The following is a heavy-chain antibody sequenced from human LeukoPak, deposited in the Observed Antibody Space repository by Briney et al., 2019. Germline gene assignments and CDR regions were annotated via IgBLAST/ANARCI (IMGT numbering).Heavy chain of an antibody. CDR3: AKEGSEEWLLLPGAFDI. D-gene: IGHD3-22*01. CDR2: ISGSGGST. V-gene: IGHV3-23*01. J-gene: IGHJ3*02. CDR1: GFTFSSYA. Sequence: GGSLRLSCAASGFTFSSYAMSWVRQAPGKGLEWVSAISGSGGSTYYADSVKGRFTISRDNSKNTRYLQMNSLRAEDTAVYYRAKEGSEEWLLLPGAFDIWGQGTMVTVSS.